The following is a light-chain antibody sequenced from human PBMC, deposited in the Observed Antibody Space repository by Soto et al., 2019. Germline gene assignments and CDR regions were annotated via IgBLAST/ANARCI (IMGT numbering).Light chain of an antibody. J-gene: IGKJ5*01. CDR1: QTISSW. CDR2: KAS. CDR3: QQLNSFPLT. Sequence: DIPMTQSPSTLSGSVGDRVTITCRASQTISSWLAWYQQKPGKAPKLLIYKASTLKSGVPSRFSGSGSGTEFTLTISSLQPEDVATYYCQQLNSFPLTFGQGTRLENK. V-gene: IGKV1-5*03.